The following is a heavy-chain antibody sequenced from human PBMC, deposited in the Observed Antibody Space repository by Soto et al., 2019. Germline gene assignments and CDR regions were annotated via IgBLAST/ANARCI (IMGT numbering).Heavy chain of an antibody. Sequence: EVQLVESGGGLVQAGRSLRLSCAASGFTFDHYAIHWVRQAPGQGLEWVSSISWNSGNIGYADSVRGRFTVSIDNAKNSLYLQMNSLRAEDTAFYYCAKDMATRPTFSGMDVLGQGTTVTFSS. V-gene: IGHV3-9*01. CDR2: ISWNSGNI. CDR1: GFTFDHYA. CDR3: AKDMATRPTFSGMDV. D-gene: IGHD1-1*01. J-gene: IGHJ6*01.